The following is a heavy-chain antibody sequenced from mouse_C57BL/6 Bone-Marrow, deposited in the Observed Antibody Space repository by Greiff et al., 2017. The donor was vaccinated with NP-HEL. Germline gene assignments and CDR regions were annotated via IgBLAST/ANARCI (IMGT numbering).Heavy chain of an antibody. D-gene: IGHD1-1*01. CDR1: GYIFTSYW. J-gene: IGHJ4*01. Sequence: VQLQESGAELVKPGASVKLSCKASGYIFTSYWMLWVKQRSGQGLEWIGEFEPSDSYTNYNQKFKGKATLTVDTSSSTAYMQLSSLTSENSAVYYCASDYCGSSRYYYAMDYWGQGTSVTVSS. CDR2: FEPSDSYT. V-gene: IGHV1-50*01. CDR3: ASDYCGSSRYYYAMDY.